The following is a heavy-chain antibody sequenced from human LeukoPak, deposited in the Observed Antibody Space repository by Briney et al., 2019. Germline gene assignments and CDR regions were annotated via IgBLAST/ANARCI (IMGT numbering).Heavy chain of an antibody. Sequence: ASVKVSCKASGYTFTGYYMHWVRQAPGQGLEWMGWINPNSGGTNYAQKFQGRVTMTRDTSISTAYMELSRLRSDDTAVYYCARVKARRQQLGVDYWGQGTLVTVPS. CDR1: GYTFTGYY. CDR2: INPNSGGT. V-gene: IGHV1-2*02. CDR3: ARVKARRQQLGVDY. J-gene: IGHJ4*02. D-gene: IGHD6-13*01.